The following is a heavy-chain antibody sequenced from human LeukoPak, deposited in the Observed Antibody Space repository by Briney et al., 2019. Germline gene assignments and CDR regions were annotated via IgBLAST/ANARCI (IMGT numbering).Heavy chain of an antibody. D-gene: IGHD3-10*01. CDR1: GFTFSSYG. CDR3: AKDLEGRYYGSGSYYPDAFDI. Sequence: PGGSLRLSCVGSGFTFSSYGMSWVRQAPGKGLEWVSVISGSGGSTYYADSVKGRFTISRDNSKNTLYLQMNSLRAEDTAVYYCAKDLEGRYYGSGSYYPDAFDIWGQGTMVTVSS. J-gene: IGHJ3*02. CDR2: ISGSGGST. V-gene: IGHV3-23*01.